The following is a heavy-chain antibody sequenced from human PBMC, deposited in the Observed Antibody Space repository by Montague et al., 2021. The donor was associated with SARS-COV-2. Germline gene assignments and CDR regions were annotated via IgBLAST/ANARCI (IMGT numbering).Heavy chain of an antibody. V-gene: IGHV3-30*04. CDR3: ARGDGYNPPTDIDN. Sequence: SLRLSCAASGFIFSNFAFHWVRQAPGKGLEWMAVISYDGSSKDYAESVRGRFTVSRDNSQKTLYEQLNSLRVEDTAIYYCARGDGYNPPTDIDNWGQGTLVTVSS. D-gene: IGHD5-24*01. J-gene: IGHJ4*02. CDR1: GFIFSNFA. CDR2: ISYDGSSK.